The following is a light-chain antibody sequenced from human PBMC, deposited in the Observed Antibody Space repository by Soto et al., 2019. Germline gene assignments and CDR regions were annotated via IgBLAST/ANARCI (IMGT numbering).Light chain of an antibody. CDR2: GAS. Sequence: EIVLTQSPGTLSLSPGERATLSCRASQSVSSSYLAWYQHKPGQAPRLLIYGASSRATGIPDRFSGSGSGTDFTLTISRLEPEDFAVYYCQQYGSSPRTFGQGTQVEIK. CDR3: QQYGSSPRT. CDR1: QSVSSSY. V-gene: IGKV3-20*01. J-gene: IGKJ1*01.